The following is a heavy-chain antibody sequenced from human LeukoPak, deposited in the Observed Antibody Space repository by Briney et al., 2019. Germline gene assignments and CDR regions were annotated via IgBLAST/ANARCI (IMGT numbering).Heavy chain of an antibody. CDR1: AYTFTSYD. CDR2: TNPNSGNR. D-gene: IGHD6-13*01. J-gene: IGHJ4*02. Sequence: ASVKVSCKASAYTFTSYDINWVRQATGQGLEWMGWTNPNSGNRGYAQKSQGRVTMTSNTSISTAYMELSSLRSEDTAVYYCARASTSWYTGDRYYFDYWGQGTLVTVSS. CDR3: ARASTSWYTGDRYYFDY. V-gene: IGHV1-8*01.